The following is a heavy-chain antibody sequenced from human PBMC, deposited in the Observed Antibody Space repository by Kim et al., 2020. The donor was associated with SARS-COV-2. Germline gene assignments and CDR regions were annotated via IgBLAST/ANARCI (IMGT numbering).Heavy chain of an antibody. V-gene: IGHV3-7*01. J-gene: IGHJ4*02. Sequence: GGSLRLSCAASGFTFSSYWMSWVRQAPGKGLEWVANIKQDGSEKYNVDSVKGRFTISRDNAKNSLYLQMNSLRAEDTAVYYCARDPGWGGYSYGSGYWGQGTLVTVSS. CDR3: ARDPGWGGYSYGSGY. CDR1: GFTFSSYW. CDR2: IKQDGSEK. D-gene: IGHD5-18*01.